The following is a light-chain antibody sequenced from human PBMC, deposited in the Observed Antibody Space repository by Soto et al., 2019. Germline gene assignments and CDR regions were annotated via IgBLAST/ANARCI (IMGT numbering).Light chain of an antibody. CDR3: AAWDDSLNAYV. CDR1: SSNIGSNT. Sequence: QSVLTQQPSASGTPGQRVTISCSGSSSNIGSNTVNWYQQLPGTAPKLLIYSNNQRPSGVPDRFSGSKSGTSASLAISGLQSEYEADYYCAAWDDSLNAYVFGTGTKLTVL. V-gene: IGLV1-44*01. CDR2: SNN. J-gene: IGLJ1*01.